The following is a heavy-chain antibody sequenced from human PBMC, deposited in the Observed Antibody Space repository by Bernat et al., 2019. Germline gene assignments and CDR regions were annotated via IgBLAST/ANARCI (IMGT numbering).Heavy chain of an antibody. J-gene: IGHJ4*02. CDR2: IWYDGSNK. Sequence: QVQLVESGGDVVQPGRSLRLSCAASGFTFSSYGMHWVRQAPGKGLEWVAVIWYDGSNKYYADSVKGRFTISRDNSKNTLYLQMNSLRAEDTAVYYCARAYSSGWGTEYYFDYWGQGTLVTVSS. V-gene: IGHV3-33*01. CDR3: ARAYSSGWGTEYYFDY. D-gene: IGHD6-19*01. CDR1: GFTFSSYG.